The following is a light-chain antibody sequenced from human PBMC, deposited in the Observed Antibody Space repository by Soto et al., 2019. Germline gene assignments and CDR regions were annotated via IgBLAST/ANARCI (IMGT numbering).Light chain of an antibody. J-gene: IGKJ4*01. CDR2: RAS. V-gene: IGKV1-5*03. CDR3: QEYNSY. CDR1: QGIDDW. Sequence: DNKMTQSPSTLSASVGDRVTITCRASQGIDDWLAWYQQKPGKAPKLQIYRASNLETGVPSRFSGSGFGTEFTLTISSLQPDDFATYYCQEYNSYFGGGTKVEIK.